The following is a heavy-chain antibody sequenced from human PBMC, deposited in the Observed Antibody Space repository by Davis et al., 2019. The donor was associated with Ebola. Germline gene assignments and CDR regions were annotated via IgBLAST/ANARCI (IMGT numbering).Heavy chain of an antibody. Sequence: SVKVSCKASGGTFSSYAISWVRQAPGQGLEWMGGIIPIFGTANYAQKFQGRVTITADESTSTAYMELSSLSSEDTAVYYCARGVTTYYYDSSGFPSSGYFDLWGRGTLVTVSS. J-gene: IGHJ2*01. V-gene: IGHV1-69*13. D-gene: IGHD3-22*01. CDR1: GGTFSSYA. CDR2: IIPIFGTA. CDR3: ARGVTTYYYDSSGFPSSGYFDL.